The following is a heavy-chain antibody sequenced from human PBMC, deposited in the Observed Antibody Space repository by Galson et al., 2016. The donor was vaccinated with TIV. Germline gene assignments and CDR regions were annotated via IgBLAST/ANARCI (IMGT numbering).Heavy chain of an antibody. D-gene: IGHD2-2*01. V-gene: IGHV3-48*03. Sequence: SLRLSCAASGFTFSSYEMNWVRQAPGKGLEWVSYIIESGRSTYYADSVKGRFSISRDNDTNSLYLQMSSLRAEDTAVYYCARGRGYCDTTSCYVDYWGQGTLVTVSS. CDR1: GFTFSSYE. CDR3: ARGRGYCDTTSCYVDY. J-gene: IGHJ4*02. CDR2: IIESGRST.